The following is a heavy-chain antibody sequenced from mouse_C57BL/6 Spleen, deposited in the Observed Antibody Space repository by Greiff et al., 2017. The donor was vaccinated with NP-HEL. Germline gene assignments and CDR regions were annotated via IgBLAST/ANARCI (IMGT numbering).Heavy chain of an antibody. CDR2: ILPGSGST. V-gene: IGHV1-9*01. Sequence: QVQLKQSGAELMKPGASVKLSCKATGYTFTGYWIEWVKQRPGHGLEWIGEILPGSGSTNYNEKFKGKATFTADTSSNTAYMQLSSLTTGDSAIYYCARRLRIGYAMDYWGQGTSVTVSS. CDR3: ARRLRIGYAMDY. D-gene: IGHD3-2*02. CDR1: GYTFTGYW. J-gene: IGHJ4*01.